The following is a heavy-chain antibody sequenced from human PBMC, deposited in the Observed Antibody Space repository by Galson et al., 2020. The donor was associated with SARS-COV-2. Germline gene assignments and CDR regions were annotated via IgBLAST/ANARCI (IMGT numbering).Heavy chain of an antibody. CDR2: TYFRSPRFN. J-gene: IGHJ4*02. CDR3: AKSEVSCRCGSCLSH. V-gene: IGHV6-1*01. CDR1: GDSVSSDIAA. Sequence: QTPSLTPAISGDSVSSDIAAWNWIRQPPSRGLEWLGRTYFRSPRFNDYAVTVQTRISINPDTTKNQLSLHLKSVTPEATAVSDCAKSEVSCRCGSCLSHLGQGTLVTVAS. D-gene: IGHD2-15*01.